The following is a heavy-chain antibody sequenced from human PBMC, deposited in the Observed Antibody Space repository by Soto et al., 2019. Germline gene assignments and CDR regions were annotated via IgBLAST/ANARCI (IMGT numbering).Heavy chain of an antibody. J-gene: IGHJ6*02. V-gene: IGHV5-51*01. CDR1: GYNFATYW. CDR2: IYVGDSDA. Sequence: PGESLKISCKGSGYNFATYWIAWVRQMPGKGLEWMGVIYVGDSDARYSPSFQGQVTISADRSITTAYLQWRSLKASDTAIYYCARGPRTGYTYGQYYYYSGMDGWGQGTTVTVSS. D-gene: IGHD5-18*01. CDR3: ARGPRTGYTYGQYYYYSGMDG.